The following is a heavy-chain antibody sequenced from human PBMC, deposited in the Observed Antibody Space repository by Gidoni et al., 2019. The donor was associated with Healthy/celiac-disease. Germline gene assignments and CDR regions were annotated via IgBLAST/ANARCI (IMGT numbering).Heavy chain of an antibody. V-gene: IGHV3-23*04. CDR2: IRGSGGST. CDR1: GFTCSSYA. J-gene: IGHJ4*02. Sequence: EVQLVKSRGGVVQPGGSLRLSCSSSGFTCSSYAMSVGRQAQGTGLEWVSSIRGSGGSTSYADPVQCRFTISIVKSTNTLFLQMNSMRAAATAVYYCAKDPHFVVVPAAIGVVPLSSGPDDFWGQGTLVTVSS. CDR3: AKDPHFVVVPAAIGVVPLSSGPDDF. D-gene: IGHD2-2*01.